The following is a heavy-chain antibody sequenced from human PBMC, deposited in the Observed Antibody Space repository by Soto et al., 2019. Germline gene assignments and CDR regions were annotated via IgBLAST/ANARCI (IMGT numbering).Heavy chain of an antibody. CDR3: ARARFCTSTSCYHYFDF. D-gene: IGHD2-2*01. V-gene: IGHV4-59*01. CDR2: IYNNGRT. Sequence: SETLSLTCTVSGGSISSSSWSWIRQPPGRGLEWTGYIYNNGRTDYNPSLKSRVTISVDTSKNHFSLKLSSVTPADTAVYYCARARFCTSTSCYHYFDFWGQGTLVTSPQ. CDR1: GGSISSSS. J-gene: IGHJ4*02.